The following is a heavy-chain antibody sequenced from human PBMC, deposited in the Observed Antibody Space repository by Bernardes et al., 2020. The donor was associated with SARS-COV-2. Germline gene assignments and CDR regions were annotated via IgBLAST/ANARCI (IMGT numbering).Heavy chain of an antibody. CDR3: ARDRSGYGSGSYTPDY. Sequence: GGSLRLSCAASGFTFSSYSMNWVRRAPGKGLEWVSSISSSSSYIYYADSVKGRFTITRDNAKNSLYLQMNSLRAEDTAVYYCARDRSGYGSGSYTPDYWGQGTLVTVSS. CDR1: GFTFSSYS. CDR2: ISSSSSYI. D-gene: IGHD3-10*01. J-gene: IGHJ4*02. V-gene: IGHV3-21*01.